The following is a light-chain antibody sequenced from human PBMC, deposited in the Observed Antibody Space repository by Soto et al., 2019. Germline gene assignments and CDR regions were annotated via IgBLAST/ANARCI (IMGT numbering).Light chain of an antibody. CDR3: QQYGNLLWT. V-gene: IGKV2-28*01. Sequence: DIVMTQSPLSLPVTPGEPASISCRSSQSLLHSNGYNYLDWYQQKPGKAPKLLIYDASSLESGVPSRFSGSGSGTDFTLTISRLESEDFAVYYCQQYGNLLWTFGQGTKVDIK. CDR2: DAS. J-gene: IGKJ1*01. CDR1: QSLLHSNGYNY.